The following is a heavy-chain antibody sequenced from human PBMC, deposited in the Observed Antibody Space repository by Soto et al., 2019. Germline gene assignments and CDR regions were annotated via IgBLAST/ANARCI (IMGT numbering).Heavy chain of an antibody. J-gene: IGHJ5*02. CDR3: AREGGVLNWFDP. Sequence: EVQLVESGGGLVQPGGSLRLSCAASGFTFSSYSMNWVRQAPGKGLEWVSYISSSSSTIYYEDSVKGRFTISRDNAKNSLYRQMNSLRDEDTAVYYCAREGGVLNWFDPWGQGTLVTVSS. D-gene: IGHD3-16*01. CDR2: ISSSSSTI. V-gene: IGHV3-48*02. CDR1: GFTFSSYS.